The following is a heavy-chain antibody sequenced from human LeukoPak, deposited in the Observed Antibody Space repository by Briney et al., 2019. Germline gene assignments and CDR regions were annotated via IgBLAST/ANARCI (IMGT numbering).Heavy chain of an antibody. CDR3: ATPTAMVKGDAFDI. J-gene: IGHJ3*02. Sequence: PSETLSLTCTVSGGSISSGGYYWSWIRQHPGTGLEWIGYIYYSGSTYYNPSLKSRVTISVDTSKNQFSLKLSSVTAADTAVYYCATPTAMVKGDAFDIWGQGTMVTVSS. V-gene: IGHV4-31*03. CDR2: IYYSGST. CDR1: GGSISSGGYY. D-gene: IGHD5-18*01.